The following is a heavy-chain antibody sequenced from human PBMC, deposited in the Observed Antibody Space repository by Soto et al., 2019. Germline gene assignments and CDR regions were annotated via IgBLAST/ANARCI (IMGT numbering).Heavy chain of an antibody. CDR3: ARPVLRYFHWSLGSDAFFI. CDR1: GYTFTSYG. Sequence: ASVKVSCKASGYTFTSYGISWVRQAPGQGLEWMGWISAYNGNTNYAQKLQGRVTMTTDTSTCTAYMELRSLRSDDTSLYYCARPVLRYFHWSLGSDAFFIRG. V-gene: IGHV1-18*01. CDR2: ISAYNGNT. D-gene: IGHD3-9*01. J-gene: IGHJ3*02.